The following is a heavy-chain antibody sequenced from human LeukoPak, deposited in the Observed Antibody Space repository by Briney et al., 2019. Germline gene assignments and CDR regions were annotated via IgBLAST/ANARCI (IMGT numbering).Heavy chain of an antibody. CDR3: ARFRGGSYNDY. D-gene: IGHD1-26*01. Sequence: PSETLSLTCTVSGGSISSHYWSWIRQPPGKGLEWIGYIYYSGSTNYNPSLKSRVTISVDTSKNQFSLKLSSVTAADTAVYYCARFRGGSYNDYWGQGTLVTVSS. V-gene: IGHV4-59*11. J-gene: IGHJ4*02. CDR2: IYYSGST. CDR1: GGSISSHY.